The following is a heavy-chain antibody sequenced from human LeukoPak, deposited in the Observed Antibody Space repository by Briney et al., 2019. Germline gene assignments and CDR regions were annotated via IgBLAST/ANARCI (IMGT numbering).Heavy chain of an antibody. V-gene: IGHV5-51*01. J-gene: IGHJ4*02. D-gene: IGHD2-15*01. Sequence: GESLKISCKGSGYSFTNYWIGWVRQMPGKGLEWMAIIYPGDSDTRYSPSFQGQVTISADKSISTAYLQWSSLKASDTAMYYCARLGEYCSGGSCYLFDYWGQGTLVTVSS. CDR2: IYPGDSDT. CDR3: ARLGEYCSGGSCYLFDY. CDR1: GYSFTNYW.